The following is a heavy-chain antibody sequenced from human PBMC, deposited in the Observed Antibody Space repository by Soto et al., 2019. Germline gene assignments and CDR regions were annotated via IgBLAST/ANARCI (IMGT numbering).Heavy chain of an antibody. CDR1: GYSFTSYW. J-gene: IGHJ5*02. CDR3: ARIIAAAGTSWFDP. D-gene: IGHD6-13*01. CDR2: IYPGDSDT. V-gene: IGHV5-51*01. Sequence: GESLKISCKGSGYSFTSYWIGWVRQMPGKGLEWMGIIYPGDSDTRYSPSFQGQVTISDDKSISTAYLQWSSLKASDPAMYYCARIIAAAGTSWFDPWGQGTLVTVSS.